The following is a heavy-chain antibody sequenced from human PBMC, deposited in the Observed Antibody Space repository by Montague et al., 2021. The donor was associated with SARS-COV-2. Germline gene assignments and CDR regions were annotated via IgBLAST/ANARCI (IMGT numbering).Heavy chain of an antibody. CDR2: IGDRGINT. CDR1: GFTFSIYA. CDR3: AKEVPRWYFDL. V-gene: IGHV3-64*02. Sequence: SLRLSCAASGFTFSIYAIHWVRQAPGKGLEYVSAIGDRGINTYYADSVKGRFTISRGDSKNTVYLQMGSLKTEDMAVYYCAKEVPRWYFDLWGRGTPVTVSS. J-gene: IGHJ2*01.